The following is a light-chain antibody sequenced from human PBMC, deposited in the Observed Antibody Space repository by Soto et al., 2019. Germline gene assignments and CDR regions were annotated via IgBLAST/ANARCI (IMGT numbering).Light chain of an antibody. J-gene: IGLJ7*01. Sequence: QAVVTQPPSASGTPGQRVTISCSGSSSNIGNFYVYWYQQLPGTAPKLLIYKNNQRPLGVPDRFSGSKSGTSASLAISGLRSEDDADYYCAAWDDSLSGPGVFGGGTQLTVL. V-gene: IGLV1-47*01. CDR1: SSNIGNFY. CDR2: KNN. CDR3: AAWDDSLSGPGV.